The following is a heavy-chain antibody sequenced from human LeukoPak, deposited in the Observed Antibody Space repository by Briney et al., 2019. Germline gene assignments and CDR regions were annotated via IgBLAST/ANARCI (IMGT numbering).Heavy chain of an antibody. Sequence: SQTLSLTCAISGDSVSSNSAAWNWIRQSPSRGLEWLGRTYYRSKWYNDYAVSVKSRITINPDTSKNQFSLQLDSVTPEDTAVYYCCHSLSGRTGAFDIWGRGDSGHRLF. V-gene: IGHV6-1*01. CDR2: TYYRSKWYN. CDR1: GDSVSSNSAA. J-gene: IGHJ3*02. CDR3: CHSLSGRTGAFDI. D-gene: IGHD2-21*01.